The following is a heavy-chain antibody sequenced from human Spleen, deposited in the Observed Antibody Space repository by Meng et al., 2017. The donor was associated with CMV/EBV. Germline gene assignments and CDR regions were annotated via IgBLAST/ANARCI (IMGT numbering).Heavy chain of an antibody. V-gene: IGHV4-34*01. Sequence: SQTLSLTCAVYGGSFSRYYWNWIRQPPGKGLEWIGEINHSGSTNYNPSLKSRVTISVDKFKNHFSLKLSSVTAADTAVYYCARGRLIRRGYSYGLGYFFDYWGPGTLVTVSS. J-gene: IGHJ4*02. CDR3: ARGRLIRRGYSYGLGYFFDY. D-gene: IGHD5-18*01. CDR1: GGSFSRYY. CDR2: INHSGST.